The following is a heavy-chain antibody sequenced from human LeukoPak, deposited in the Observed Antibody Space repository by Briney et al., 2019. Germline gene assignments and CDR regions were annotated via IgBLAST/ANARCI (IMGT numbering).Heavy chain of an antibody. Sequence: GGSLRLSCAASGFTFSSYSMNWVRQAPGKGLEWVSSISSSSSYIYYADSVRGRFTISRDNAKNSLYLQMNSLRAEDTAVYYCARGSRAGSGGSCSDYWGQGTLVTVSS. V-gene: IGHV3-21*01. D-gene: IGHD2-15*01. CDR1: GFTFSSYS. CDR2: ISSSSSYI. CDR3: ARGSRAGSGGSCSDY. J-gene: IGHJ4*02.